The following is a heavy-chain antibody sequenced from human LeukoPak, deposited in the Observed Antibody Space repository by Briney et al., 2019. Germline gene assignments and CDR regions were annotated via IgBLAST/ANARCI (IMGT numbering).Heavy chain of an antibody. Sequence: PGGSLRLSCAASGFSFSNYWMSWVRQAPGKGLVWVSQIKFDGSLASYADSVKGRFTISRDNAKNTLYLQMNSLGIEDTAVYYCVTGHYDSRMYFDLWGRGTLVTV. V-gene: IGHV3-74*01. D-gene: IGHD3-16*01. J-gene: IGHJ2*01. CDR1: GFSFSNYW. CDR3: VTGHYDSRMYFDL. CDR2: IKFDGSLA.